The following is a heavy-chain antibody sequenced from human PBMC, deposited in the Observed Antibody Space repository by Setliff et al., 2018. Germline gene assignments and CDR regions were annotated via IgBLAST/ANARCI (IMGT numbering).Heavy chain of an antibody. V-gene: IGHV1-3*01. CDR1: GYTFTNYA. J-gene: IGHJ5*02. CDR3: ARDTYIGDFWSGYYIQGRFDP. CDR2: INAGNGNT. D-gene: IGHD3-3*01. Sequence: ASVKVSCKASGYTFTNYAIHWVRQAPGQRLEWMGWINAGNGNTKYSQKFQGRVTITRDTSASTAYMELSSLRSEDTAVYCCARDTYIGDFWSGYYIQGRFDPWGQGTLVTVSS.